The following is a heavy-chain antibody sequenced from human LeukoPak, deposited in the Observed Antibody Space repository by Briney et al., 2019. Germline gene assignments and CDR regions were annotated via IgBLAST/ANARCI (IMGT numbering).Heavy chain of an antibody. Sequence: GGSLRLSCAASAFTFSDYSMNWVRQAPGKGLEWSSYIDTSSSTMYYADSVMGRFTISRDNAKESLYLQMNSLRDEDTAVYYCARENDSWGPNNLDLWGQGTMVTVSS. CDR1: AFTFSDYS. CDR3: ARENDSWGPNNLDL. D-gene: IGHD7-27*01. J-gene: IGHJ3*01. V-gene: IGHV3-48*02. CDR2: IDTSSSTM.